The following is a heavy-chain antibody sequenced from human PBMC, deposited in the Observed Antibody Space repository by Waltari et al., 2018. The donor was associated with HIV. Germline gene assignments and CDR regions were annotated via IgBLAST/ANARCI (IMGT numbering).Heavy chain of an antibody. CDR1: GGSFSGYY. J-gene: IGHJ4*02. Sequence: QVQLQQWGAGLLKPSETLSLTCAVYGGSFSGYYWSWIRQPPGKGLEWSGEINHSGSTNYNPSLKSRVTISVDTAKNQFSLKLSSVTAADTAVYYCARGLLGPPIAAAGTTGVGYFDYWGQGTLVTVSS. V-gene: IGHV4-34*01. D-gene: IGHD6-13*01. CDR3: ARGLLGPPIAAAGTTGVGYFDY. CDR2: INHSGST.